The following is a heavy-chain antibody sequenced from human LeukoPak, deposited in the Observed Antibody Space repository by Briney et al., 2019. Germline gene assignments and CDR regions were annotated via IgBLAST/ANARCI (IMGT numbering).Heavy chain of an antibody. CDR1: GYSISSGYY. J-gene: IGHJ5*02. D-gene: IGHD2-2*01. Sequence: PSETLSLTCAVSGYSISSGYYWGWIRQPPGKGLEWIGIIYHSGSTYYNPSLKGRVTISVDTSKNQFSLKLSSVTAADTAVYYCARLSTSRPIGWFDPWGQGTLVTVSS. V-gene: IGHV4-38-2*01. CDR2: IYHSGST. CDR3: ARLSTSRPIGWFDP.